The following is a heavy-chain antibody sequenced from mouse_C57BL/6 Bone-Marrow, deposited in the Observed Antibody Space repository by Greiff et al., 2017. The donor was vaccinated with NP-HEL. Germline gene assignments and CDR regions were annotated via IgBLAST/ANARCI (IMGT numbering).Heavy chain of an antibody. CDR2: ISNGGGST. D-gene: IGHD1-1*01. CDR3: ARASYYGSDD. V-gene: IGHV5-12*01. CDR1: GFTFSDYY. Sequence: EVKLVESGGGLVQPGGSLKLSCAASGFTFSDYYMYWVRQTPEKRLEWVAYISNGGGSTYYPDTVKGRFTISRDNAKNTLYLQMSRLKSEDTAMYYCARASYYGSDDWGQGTTLTVSS. J-gene: IGHJ2*01.